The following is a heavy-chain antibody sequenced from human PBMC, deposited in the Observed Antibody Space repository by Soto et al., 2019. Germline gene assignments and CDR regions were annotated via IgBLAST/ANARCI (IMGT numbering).Heavy chain of an antibody. V-gene: IGHV3-15*07. J-gene: IGHJ4*02. CDR2: IKSKTDGGTT. D-gene: IGHD3-22*01. Sequence: GGSLRLSCAASGFTFSNAWMNWVRQAPGKGLEWVGRIKSKTDGGTTDYAAPVKGRFTISRDDSKNTLYLQMNSLKTEDTAVYDCTTENYYDSTFFSWGQGTMVTFSS. CDR1: GFTFSNAW. CDR3: TTENYYDSTFFS.